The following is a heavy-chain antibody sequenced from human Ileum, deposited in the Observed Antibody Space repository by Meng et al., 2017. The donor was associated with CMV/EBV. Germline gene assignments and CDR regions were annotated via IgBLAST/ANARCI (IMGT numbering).Heavy chain of an antibody. CDR3: ARAGYSKGLDY. J-gene: IGHJ4*02. Sequence: GESLKISCAASGFTFSGYAMHWVRQAPGKGLEWVGRIGRKVNSYNTEYAASVRGRFSISRDDSKNSLYVQMNSLKTEDTAVYYCARAGYSKGLDYWGQGTLVTVSS. CDR1: GFTFSGYA. CDR2: IGRKVNSYNT. V-gene: IGHV3-72*01. D-gene: IGHD4-11*01.